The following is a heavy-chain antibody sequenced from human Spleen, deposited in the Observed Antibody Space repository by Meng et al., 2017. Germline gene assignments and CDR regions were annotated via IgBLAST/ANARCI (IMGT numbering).Heavy chain of an antibody. J-gene: IGHJ5*02. Sequence: ASVKVSCKASGYTFTSYDINWVRQATGQGLEWMGWMNPNSGNTGYAQKFQGRVTMTRNTSISTAYMELSSLRSEDTAVYYCARDLRRVGGSRFDPWGQGTLVTVLL. CDR3: ARDLRRVGGSRFDP. CDR1: GYTFTSYD. V-gene: IGHV1-8*01. D-gene: IGHD1-26*01. CDR2: MNPNSGNT.